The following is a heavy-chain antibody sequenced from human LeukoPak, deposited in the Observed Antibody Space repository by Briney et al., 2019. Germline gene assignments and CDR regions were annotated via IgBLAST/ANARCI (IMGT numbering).Heavy chain of an antibody. CDR1: GGSIRDHY. CDR3: ARHEYGVYGQVK. V-gene: IGHV4-59*08. J-gene: IGHJ4*02. D-gene: IGHD4-17*01. CDR2: IHSSGMT. Sequence: PSETLSLTCTVSGGSIRDHYWDWVRQPPGKGLEWIGYIHSSGMTSYNPSLKSRVIISLDTSKNQFSLKVRSVTAADTAVYYCARHEYGVYGQVKWGQGTLVTVSS.